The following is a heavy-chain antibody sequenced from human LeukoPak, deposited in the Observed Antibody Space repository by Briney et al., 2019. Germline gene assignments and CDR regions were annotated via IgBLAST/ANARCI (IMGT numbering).Heavy chain of an antibody. Sequence: SQTLSLTCTVSGGSISSGDHYWSWIRQPPGKGLEWIGYIYYSGSTYYNPSLKSRVTISVDTSKNQFSLKLSSVTAADTAVYYCARDVGYCSSTSCYNWFDPWGQGTLVTVSS. D-gene: IGHD2-2*03. CDR1: GGSISSGDHY. V-gene: IGHV4-30-4*08. CDR3: ARDVGYCSSTSCYNWFDP. CDR2: IYYSGST. J-gene: IGHJ5*02.